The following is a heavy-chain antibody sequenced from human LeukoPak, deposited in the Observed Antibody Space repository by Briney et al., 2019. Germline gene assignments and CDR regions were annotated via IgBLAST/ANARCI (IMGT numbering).Heavy chain of an antibody. J-gene: IGHJ6*03. CDR2: IKQDGSEK. CDR1: GFTFSSYW. CDR3: TRVPRRSYYYYYMDV. Sequence: PGGSLRLSCAASGFTFSSYWMSWVRQAPGKGLERVANIKQDGSEKYYVDSVKGRFTISRDNAKNSLYLQMNSLRAEDTAVYYCTRVPRRSYYYYYMDVWGKGTTVTVSS. V-gene: IGHV3-7*01.